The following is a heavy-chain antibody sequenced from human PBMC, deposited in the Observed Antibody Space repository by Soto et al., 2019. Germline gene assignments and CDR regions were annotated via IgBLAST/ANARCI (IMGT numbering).Heavy chain of an antibody. CDR3: ARGDDCCSGSCYNIWCVP. Sequence: QVQLQQWGAGLLKPSETLSLTCAVYGGSFSGYYWSWIRQPPGKGLEWIGEINHSGSTNYNPSHKIRVTTSVDTSKNQFIPKQSSVTAADTTVYYCARGDDCCSGSCYNIWCVPWGQGTLVSVSS. CDR1: GGSFSGYY. V-gene: IGHV4-34*01. CDR2: INHSGST. D-gene: IGHD2-15*01. J-gene: IGHJ5*02.